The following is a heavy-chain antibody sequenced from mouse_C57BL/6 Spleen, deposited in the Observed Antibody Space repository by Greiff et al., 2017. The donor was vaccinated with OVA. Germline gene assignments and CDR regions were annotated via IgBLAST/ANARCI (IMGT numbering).Heavy chain of an antibody. D-gene: IGHD2-1*01. Sequence: QVQLQQPGAELVKPGASVKLSCKASGYTFTSYWMHWVKQRPGQGLEWIGMIHPNSGSTNYNEKFKSKATLTVDKTSSTAYMQLSSLTSEDSAVDYCARSGRGNYPFAYWGQGTLVTVSA. J-gene: IGHJ3*01. CDR1: GYTFTSYW. CDR2: IHPNSGST. CDR3: ARSGRGNYPFAY. V-gene: IGHV1-64*01.